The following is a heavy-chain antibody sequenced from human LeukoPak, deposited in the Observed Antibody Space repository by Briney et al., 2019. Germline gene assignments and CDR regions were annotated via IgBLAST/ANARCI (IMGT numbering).Heavy chain of an antibody. V-gene: IGHV4-59*08. Sequence: SETLSLTCTVADGSITSYYWSWTRHPPGNGRGWLGYVNYSGSTNYHPSLKSRVTISLDTSKKQFSLKLSSVTAADTAVYYCARTTIEYSSRYWFDPWGQGALVTVSS. CDR3: ARTTIEYSSRYWFDP. D-gene: IGHD6-13*01. J-gene: IGHJ5*02. CDR2: VNYSGST. CDR1: DGSITSYY.